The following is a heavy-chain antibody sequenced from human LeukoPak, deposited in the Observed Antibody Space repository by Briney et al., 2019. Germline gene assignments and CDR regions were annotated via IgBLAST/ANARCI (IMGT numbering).Heavy chain of an antibody. D-gene: IGHD3-22*01. CDR1: GYTFTSYD. J-gene: IGHJ4*02. CDR2: MNPNSGNT. CDR3: ARIMADSSGYCY. V-gene: IGHV1-8*01. Sequence: GASVKVSCKASGYTFTSYDINWVRQATGQGLEWMGWMNPNSGNTGYAQKFQGRVTMTRNTSISTAYMELSSLRSEDTAVYYCARIMADSSGYCYWGQGTLVTVSS.